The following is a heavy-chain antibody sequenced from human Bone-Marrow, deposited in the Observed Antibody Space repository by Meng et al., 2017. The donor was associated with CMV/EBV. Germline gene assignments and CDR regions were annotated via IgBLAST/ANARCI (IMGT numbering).Heavy chain of an antibody. J-gene: IGHJ6*02. CDR1: GYTFTSYG. Sequence: ASVKVSCKASGYTFTSYGISWVRQAPGQGLEWMGWISAYNGNTNYAQKLQGRVTMTTDTSTSTAYMELRSLRSDDTAVYYCAREFGMRYQLLFRYYYYGMDVWGQGTTVTVSS. V-gene: IGHV1-18*01. D-gene: IGHD2-2*01. CDR3: AREFGMRYQLLFRYYYYGMDV. CDR2: ISAYNGNT.